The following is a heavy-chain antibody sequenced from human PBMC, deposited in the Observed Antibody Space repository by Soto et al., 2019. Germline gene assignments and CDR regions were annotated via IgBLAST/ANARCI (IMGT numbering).Heavy chain of an antibody. D-gene: IGHD3-3*01. V-gene: IGHV1-3*01. CDR1: GYTFTSYA. J-gene: IGHJ6*02. Sequence: ASVKVSCKASGYTFTSYAMHWVRQAPGQRLEWMGWINAGNGNTGYAQKFQGRVTMTRNTSISTAYMELSSLRSEDTAVYYCARVLSWASYYDFWSGYYNYYYYGMDVWGQGTTVTVSS. CDR3: ARVLSWASYYDFWSGYYNYYYYGMDV. CDR2: INAGNGNT.